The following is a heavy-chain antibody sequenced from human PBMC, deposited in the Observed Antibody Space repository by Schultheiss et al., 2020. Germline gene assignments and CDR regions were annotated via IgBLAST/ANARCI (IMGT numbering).Heavy chain of an antibody. D-gene: IGHD3-10*01. J-gene: IGHJ6*02. CDR1: GYTFSSYT. Sequence: SVKVSCKASGYTFSSYTISWVRQAPGQGLEWMGRIIPILGIANYAQKFQGRVTITADKSTSTAYMELSSLRSEDTAVYYCARDGRDYGSGSYYHRGVWGQGTTVTVSS. V-gene: IGHV1-69*04. CDR2: IIPILGIA. CDR3: ARDGRDYGSGSYYHRGV.